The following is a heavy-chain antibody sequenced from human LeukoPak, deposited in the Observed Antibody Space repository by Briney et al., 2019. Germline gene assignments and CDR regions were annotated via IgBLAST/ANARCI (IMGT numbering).Heavy chain of an antibody. Sequence: PSETLSLTCTVSGGSISSYYWSWIRQPPGKGLEWIGYIYYSGSTDYNPSLKSRVTISVDTSKNQFSLKLSSVTAADTAVYYCASSPGPHAFDIWGQGTMVTVSS. CDR1: GGSISSYY. CDR2: IYYSGST. CDR3: ASSPGPHAFDI. V-gene: IGHV4-59*01. J-gene: IGHJ3*02.